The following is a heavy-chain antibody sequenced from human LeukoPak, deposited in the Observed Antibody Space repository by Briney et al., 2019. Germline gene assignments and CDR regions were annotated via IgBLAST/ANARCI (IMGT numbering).Heavy chain of an antibody. V-gene: IGHV4-39*07. CDR2: MYHSWST. Sequence: SETLSLTCTIFGGSIYINNYYWVWIRQPPGEGLEWIASMYHSWSTYYNPSLKSRVSMALDTSKNQFSLKLSSVTAADTAVYYCARAAGGWDKYYYYYIDVWGKGTTVTVSS. J-gene: IGHJ6*03. CDR1: GGSIYINNYY. CDR3: ARAAGGWDKYYYYYIDV. D-gene: IGHD1-26*01.